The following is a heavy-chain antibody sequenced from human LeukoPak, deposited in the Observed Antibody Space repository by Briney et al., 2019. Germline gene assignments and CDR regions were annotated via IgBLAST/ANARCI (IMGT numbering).Heavy chain of an antibody. J-gene: IGHJ4*02. CDR1: GGSISNYC. CDR2: ISYSGNT. V-gene: IGHV4-59*12. Sequence: SETLSLTCTVSGGSISNYCWSWIRQPPGKGLEWIGYISYSGNTKYNPSLKSRVSLLVDASEKQVSLQLSSVTAADTAVYYCARVGNLSSWYTCFDYWGQGTLVTVSS. D-gene: IGHD6-13*01. CDR3: ARVGNLSSWYTCFDY.